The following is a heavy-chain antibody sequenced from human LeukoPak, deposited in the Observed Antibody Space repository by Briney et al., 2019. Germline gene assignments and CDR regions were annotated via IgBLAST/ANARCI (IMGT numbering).Heavy chain of an antibody. CDR1: GLTVSTNY. V-gene: IGHV3-53*01. J-gene: IGHJ4*02. CDR3: ARDDGLTGIDY. Sequence: PGGSLRLSCAASGLTVSTNYMSWVRQAPGKGLEWVSVIYSAGNTDYADSVKGRFTISRDNSKNTLYLQMNSLRAEDTAVYYCARDDGLTGIDYWGQGTLVTVSS. D-gene: IGHD7-27*01. CDR2: IYSAGNT.